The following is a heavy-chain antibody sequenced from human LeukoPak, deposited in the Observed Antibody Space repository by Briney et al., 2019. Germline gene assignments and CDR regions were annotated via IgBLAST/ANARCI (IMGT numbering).Heavy chain of an antibody. CDR1: GFSLSTSGVG. D-gene: IGHD3-9*01. J-gene: IGHJ4*02. CDR2: IYWDDDK. CDR3: AHRDVLRYFDWSPPFDY. V-gene: IGHV2-5*02. Sequence: ESGPTLVKPTQTLTLTCTFSGFSLSTSGVGVGWIRQPPGKALEWLALIYWDDDKRYSPSLKSRLTITKDTSKNQVVLTMTNMDPVDTATYYCAHRDVLRYFDWSPPFDYWGQGTLVTVST.